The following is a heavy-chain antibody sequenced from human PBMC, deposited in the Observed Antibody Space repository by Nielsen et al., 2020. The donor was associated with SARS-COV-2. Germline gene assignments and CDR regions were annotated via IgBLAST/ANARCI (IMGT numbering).Heavy chain of an antibody. V-gene: IGHV1-3*01. CDR1: GYTFTTQA. J-gene: IGHJ6*03. Sequence: ASVKVSCKASGYTFTTQAIHWVRQAPAQRPEWMGWINAGNGDTKYLQKFQGRVTFTRDTSASTAYMELGSLRSDDTAVYYCARSVGYSSSWPKYYYHYMDVWGEGTTVTVSS. D-gene: IGHD6-13*01. CDR3: ARSVGYSSSWPKYYYHYMDV. CDR2: INAGNGDT.